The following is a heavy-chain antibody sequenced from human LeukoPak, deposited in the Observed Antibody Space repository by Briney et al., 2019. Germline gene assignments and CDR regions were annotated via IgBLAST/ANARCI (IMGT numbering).Heavy chain of an antibody. CDR3: AKSRGSGLFDY. V-gene: IGHV4-4*07. D-gene: IGHD3-10*01. CDR2: IYTSGST. CDR1: GGSISTFY. J-gene: IGHJ4*02. Sequence: PSETLSLTCTVSGGSISTFYWSWIRQPAGKGLEWIGRIYTSGSTNYSPSFKSRVTMSVDTSKNQFSLKLSSVTAADTAVYYCAKSRGSGLFDYWGQGTLVTVAS.